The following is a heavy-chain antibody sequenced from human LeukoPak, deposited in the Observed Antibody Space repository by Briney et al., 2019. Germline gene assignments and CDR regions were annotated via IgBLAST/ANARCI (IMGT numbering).Heavy chain of an antibody. J-gene: IGHJ5*02. D-gene: IGHD1/OR15-1a*01. Sequence: SETLSLTCTVSGGSISSGGYYWSWIRQPPGKGLEWIGYIYHSGSTYYNPSLKSRVTISVDRSKNQFSLKLSSVTAADTAVYYCARGAPRTWFDPWGQGTLVTVSS. CDR3: ARGAPRTWFDP. V-gene: IGHV4-30-2*01. CDR2: IYHSGST. CDR1: GGSISSGGYY.